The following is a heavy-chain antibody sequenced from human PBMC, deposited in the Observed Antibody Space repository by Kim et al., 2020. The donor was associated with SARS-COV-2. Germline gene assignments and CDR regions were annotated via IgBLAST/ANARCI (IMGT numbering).Heavy chain of an antibody. CDR3: TRDRDYDFWSGYYLSIDY. J-gene: IGHJ4*02. D-gene: IGHD3-3*01. CDR1: GFTFGDYA. V-gene: IGHV3-49*04. Sequence: GGSLRLSCTASGFTFGDYAMSWVRQAPGKGLEWVGFIRSKAYGGTTEYAASVKGRFTISRDDSKSIAYLQMNSLKTEDTAVYYCTRDRDYDFWSGYYLSIDYWGQGTLVTVSS. CDR2: IRSKAYGGTT.